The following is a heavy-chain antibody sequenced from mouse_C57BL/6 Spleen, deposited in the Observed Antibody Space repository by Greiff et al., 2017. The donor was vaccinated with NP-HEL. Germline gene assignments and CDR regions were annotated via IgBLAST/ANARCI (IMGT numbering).Heavy chain of an antibody. CDR3: ARQDGSSPWYFDV. Sequence: QVQLQQSGAELVMPGASVKISCKASGYAFSSYWMNWVKQRPGKGLEWIGQIYPGDGDPNYNGKFKGKATLNADNSSSTAYMPLSSLTSEDSAVYFCARQDGSSPWYFDVWGTGTTVTVSS. J-gene: IGHJ1*03. V-gene: IGHV1-80*01. CDR1: GYAFSSYW. D-gene: IGHD1-1*01. CDR2: IYPGDGDP.